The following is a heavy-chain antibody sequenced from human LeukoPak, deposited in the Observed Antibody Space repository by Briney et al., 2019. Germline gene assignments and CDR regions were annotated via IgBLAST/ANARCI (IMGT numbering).Heavy chain of an antibody. Sequence: GGSLRLSCAASGFTFSSYWMSWVRPAPGKGLEWVANIKQDGSEKYYVDSVKGRFTISRDNAKNSLYLQMNSLRAEDTAVYYCARDNARFLEGSIFDYWGQGTLVTVSS. CDR2: IKQDGSEK. V-gene: IGHV3-7*01. CDR3: ARDNARFLEGSIFDY. J-gene: IGHJ4*02. D-gene: IGHD3-3*01. CDR1: GFTFSSYW.